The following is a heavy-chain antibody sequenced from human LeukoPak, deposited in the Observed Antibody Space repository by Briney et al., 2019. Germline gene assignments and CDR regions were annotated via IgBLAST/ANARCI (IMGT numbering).Heavy chain of an antibody. D-gene: IGHD4-17*01. Sequence: GGSLRLSCAASGFTFSSYAMHWVRQAPGKGLEWVAVISYDGSNKYYADSVKGRFTISRDNSKNTLYLQMNSLRAEDTAVYYCAREGNDYGDYVLYYGMDVWGQGTTVTVSS. CDR3: AREGNDYGDYVLYYGMDV. J-gene: IGHJ6*02. CDR1: GFTFSSYA. V-gene: IGHV3-30-3*01. CDR2: ISYDGSNK.